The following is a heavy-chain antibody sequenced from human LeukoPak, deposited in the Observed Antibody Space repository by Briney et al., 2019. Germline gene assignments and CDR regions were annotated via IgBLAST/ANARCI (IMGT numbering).Heavy chain of an antibody. CDR3: ARDRGLDYCSSTSCYTNGATFDP. J-gene: IGHJ5*02. V-gene: IGHV4-30-4*01. CDR1: GGSISSVDYY. D-gene: IGHD2-2*02. Sequence: SQTLSLTCTVSGGSISSVDYYWSWLRQPPGTGLEWIGNIYYSGSTYYNPSLKSRVTISVDTSKNQFSLKLSSVTAADTAVYYCARDRGLDYCSSTSCYTNGATFDPWGQGTLVTVSS. CDR2: IYYSGST.